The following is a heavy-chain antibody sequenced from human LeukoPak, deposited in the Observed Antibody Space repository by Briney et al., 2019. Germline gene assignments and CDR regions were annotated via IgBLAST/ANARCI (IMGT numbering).Heavy chain of an antibody. D-gene: IGHD2-15*01. J-gene: IGHJ4*02. CDR2: IYSGGST. CDR3: ARGGTFPIFDY. V-gene: IGHV3-53*01. CDR1: GFTLSSNY. Sequence: VGSLRLSCAASGFTLSSNYMSWVRQAPGQGLEWVSVIYSGGSTYYADSVKGRFTISRDNSKNTLYLQMNSLRAEDTAVYYCARGGTFPIFDYWGQGTLVTVSS.